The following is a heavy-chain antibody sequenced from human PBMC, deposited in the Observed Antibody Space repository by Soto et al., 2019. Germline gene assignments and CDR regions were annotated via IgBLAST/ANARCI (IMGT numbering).Heavy chain of an antibody. J-gene: IGHJ5*02. V-gene: IGHV3-13*04. Sequence: EVQLVESGGGLVQPGGSLRLSCAASGFTFSIYDMHWVRQATGKGLEWVSTIGTACDTYSPGSVKGRFTISRENAKNSSYNQKNGLRGGDTAEYYYAIGVTMVRGVIIDWFDAWGQGTLVTVSS. CDR3: AIGVTMVRGVIIDWFDA. D-gene: IGHD3-10*01. CDR2: IGTACDT. CDR1: GFTFSIYD.